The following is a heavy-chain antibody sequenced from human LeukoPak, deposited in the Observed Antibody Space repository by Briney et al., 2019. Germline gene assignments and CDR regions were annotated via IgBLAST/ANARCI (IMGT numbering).Heavy chain of an antibody. CDR1: GYTLTELS. Sequence: ASVKVSCKVSGYTLTELSMHWVRQAPGKGLEWMGGFDPEDGETIYAQKFQGRVTMTTDTSTSTAYMELRSLRSDDTAVYYCARGSWHLPFDYWGQGTLVTVSS. CDR3: ARGSWHLPFDY. J-gene: IGHJ4*02. D-gene: IGHD6-13*01. CDR2: FDPEDGET. V-gene: IGHV1-24*01.